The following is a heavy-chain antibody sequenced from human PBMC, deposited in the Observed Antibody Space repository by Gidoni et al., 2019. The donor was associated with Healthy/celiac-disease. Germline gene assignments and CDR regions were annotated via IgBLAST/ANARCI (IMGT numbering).Heavy chain of an antibody. J-gene: IGHJ3*02. CDR2: IYYSGST. CDR1: GCSIRSRSYY. CDR3: ARPYYYDSSGHSGNAFDI. D-gene: IGHD3-22*01. V-gene: IGHV4-39*01. Sequence: QLQLQESGPGLVKPSETLSLPCTVSGCSIRSRSYYRGWSRRPPGKGLEWIGSIYYSGSTYYNPSLKSRVTISVDTSKNQFSLKLSSVTAADTAVYYCARPYYYDSSGHSGNAFDIWGQGTMVTVSS.